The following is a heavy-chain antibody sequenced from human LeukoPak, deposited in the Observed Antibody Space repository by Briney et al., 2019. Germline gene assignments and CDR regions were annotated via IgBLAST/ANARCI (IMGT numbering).Heavy chain of an antibody. CDR3: ARGMGSDYYYYYGMDV. Sequence: VASVKVSCKASGGTFSSYAISWVRQAPGQGLEWMGRIIPILGIANYAQKFQGRATITADKSTSTAYMELSSPRSEDTAVYYCARGMGSDYYYYYGMDVWGQGTTVTVSS. V-gene: IGHV1-69*04. CDR1: GGTFSSYA. J-gene: IGHJ6*02. CDR2: IIPILGIA. D-gene: IGHD3-16*01.